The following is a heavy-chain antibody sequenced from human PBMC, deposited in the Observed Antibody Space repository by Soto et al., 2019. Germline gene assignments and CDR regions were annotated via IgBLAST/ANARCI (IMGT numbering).Heavy chain of an antibody. CDR1: GFTFSSYA. CDR2: ISGSGGST. J-gene: IGHJ4*02. CDR3: AKSSYGGHSIPPYFYD. V-gene: IGHV3-23*01. Sequence: GGSLRLSCAASGFTFSSYAMSWVRQAPGKGLEWVSAISGSGGSTYYADSVKGRFTISRDNSKNTLYLQMNSLRAEDTAVYYCAKSSYGGHSIPPYFYDWGQGSLVTVSS. D-gene: IGHD4-17*01.